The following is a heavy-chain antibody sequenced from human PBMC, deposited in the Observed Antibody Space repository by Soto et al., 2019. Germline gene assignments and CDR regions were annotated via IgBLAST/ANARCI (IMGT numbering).Heavy chain of an antibody. CDR1: GYTFTSYG. J-gene: IGHJ4*02. V-gene: IGHV1-18*01. D-gene: IGHD4-17*01. CDR2: ISAYNGNT. Sequence: GASVKVSWKASGYTFTSYGISWVRQAPGQGLEWMGWISAYNGNTNYAQKLQGRVTMTTDTSTSTAYMELRSLRSDDTAVYYCARDLWQGDYVNFGGYWGQGTLVTVSS. CDR3: ARDLWQGDYVNFGGY.